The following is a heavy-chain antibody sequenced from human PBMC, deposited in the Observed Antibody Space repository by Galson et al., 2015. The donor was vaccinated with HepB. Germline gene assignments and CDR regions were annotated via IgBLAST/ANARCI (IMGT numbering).Heavy chain of an antibody. CDR3: ARDDFWSGYFY. CDR1: GFTFSTYW. J-gene: IGHJ4*02. V-gene: IGHV3-7*03. D-gene: IGHD3-3*01. CDR2: IKQDGSEK. Sequence: SLRLSCAASGFTFSTYWMSWVANIKQDGSEKNYVDSVKGRFTISRDNAKNSLYLQMNSLRAEDTAVYYCARDDFWSGYFYWGQGTLVTVSS.